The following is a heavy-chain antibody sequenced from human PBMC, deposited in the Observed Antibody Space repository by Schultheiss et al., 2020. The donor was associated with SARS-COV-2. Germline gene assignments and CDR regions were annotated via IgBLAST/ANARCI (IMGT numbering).Heavy chain of an antibody. CDR2: ISYSGTT. Sequence: SETLSLSCTVSGGSIRSYYWSWIRQTPGKGLEWIGYISYSGTTYYNPSLKSRVTISVDTSKNQFSLKLSSVTAADTAVYYCARNYDHAFSYWGQGTLVTVSS. CDR3: ARNYDHAFSY. CDR1: GGSIRSYY. D-gene: IGHD3-3*01. J-gene: IGHJ4*02. V-gene: IGHV4-59*08.